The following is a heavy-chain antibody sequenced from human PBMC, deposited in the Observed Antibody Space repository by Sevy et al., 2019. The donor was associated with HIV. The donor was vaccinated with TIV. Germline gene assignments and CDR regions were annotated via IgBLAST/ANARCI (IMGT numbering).Heavy chain of an antibody. Sequence: ASVKVSCKAFGGTFNKYPFIWVRQAPGQGLEWMGGIIPIFGTKNYAQKFQGRATITADQYTNTVYMELSSLTSEDTXVYWCALXXQVXMTVAVGYFEFWGQGTLVTVSS. CDR1: GGTFNKYP. CDR2: IIPIFGTK. CDR3: ALXXQVXMTVAVGYFEF. D-gene: IGHD1-26*01. J-gene: IGHJ4*02. V-gene: IGHV1-69*13.